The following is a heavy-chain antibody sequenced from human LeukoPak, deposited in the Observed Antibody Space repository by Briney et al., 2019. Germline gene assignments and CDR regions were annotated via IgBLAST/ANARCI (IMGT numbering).Heavy chain of an antibody. CDR3: AREKRGSDYFDY. V-gene: IGHV4-31*03. CDR1: GGSISSGGYY. J-gene: IGHJ4*02. CDR2: IYYSGST. D-gene: IGHD3-10*01. Sequence: SQTLSLTCTVSGGSISSGGYYWSWIRQHPGKGLELIGDIYYSGSTYYNPSLKSRVTISVDTSKNQFSLKLSSVTAADTAVYYCAREKRGSDYFDYWGQGTLVTVSS.